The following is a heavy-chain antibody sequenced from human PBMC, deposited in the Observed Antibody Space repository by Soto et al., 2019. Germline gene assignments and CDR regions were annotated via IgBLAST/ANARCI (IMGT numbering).Heavy chain of an antibody. V-gene: IGHV3-30*18. Sequence: QVPLVESGGGVVQPGRSLRLSWAASGFTFSNYGMHWVRQAPGKGLEWVAVISSDGNSKYYADSVKGRFSISRDNSKNTLYLQMNSLRADDTAVYYCVKDHSTTSTFDYWGQGTLVTVSS. CDR2: ISSDGNSK. D-gene: IGHD2-2*01. CDR3: VKDHSTTSTFDY. CDR1: GFTFSNYG. J-gene: IGHJ4*02.